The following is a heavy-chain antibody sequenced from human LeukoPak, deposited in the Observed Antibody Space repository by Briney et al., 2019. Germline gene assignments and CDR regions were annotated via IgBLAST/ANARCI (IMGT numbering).Heavy chain of an antibody. CDR2: INTNTGNP. D-gene: IGHD3-10*01. Sequence: GASVKVSCKASGYTFTSYGMNWVRQAPGQGLEWMGWINTNTGNPTYAQDFTGRFVFSLDTSVSTAYLQISSLKAEDTVVYYCARVLAMIRGAPFDYWGQGTLVTVSA. CDR3: ARVLAMIRGAPFDY. V-gene: IGHV7-4-1*02. J-gene: IGHJ4*02. CDR1: GYTFTSYG.